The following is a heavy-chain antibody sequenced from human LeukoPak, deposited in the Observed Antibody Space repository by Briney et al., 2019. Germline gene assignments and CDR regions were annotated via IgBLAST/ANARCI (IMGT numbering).Heavy chain of an antibody. Sequence: GGSLRLSCAASGFTFSSYSMNWVRQAPGKGLVWVSRIDTDGSTTSYADSVKGRFTISRDNAKNSLYLQMNSLRAEDTAVYYCARDAGSGSYPLDYWGQGTLVTVSS. CDR3: ARDAGSGSYPLDY. D-gene: IGHD3-10*01. V-gene: IGHV3-74*01. J-gene: IGHJ4*02. CDR1: GFTFSSYS. CDR2: IDTDGSTT.